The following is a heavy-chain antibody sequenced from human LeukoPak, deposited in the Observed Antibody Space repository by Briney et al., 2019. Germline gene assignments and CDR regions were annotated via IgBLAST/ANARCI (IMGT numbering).Heavy chain of an antibody. CDR3: AGAAAAYFDY. CDR1: GGSISSYY. J-gene: IGHJ4*02. Sequence: SETLSLTCTVSGGSISSYYWSWIRQPPGKGLEWIGYIYCSGSTNYNPSLKSRVTISVDTSKNQFSLKLSSVTAADTAVYYCAGAAAAYFDYWGQGTLVTVSS. CDR2: IYCSGST. V-gene: IGHV4-59*01. D-gene: IGHD6-13*01.